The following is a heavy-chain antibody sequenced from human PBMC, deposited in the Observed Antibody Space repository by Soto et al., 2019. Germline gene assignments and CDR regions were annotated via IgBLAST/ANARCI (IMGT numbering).Heavy chain of an antibody. V-gene: IGHV4-38-2*01. D-gene: IGHD3-10*01. Sequence: SETLSLTCAVSDYSISIDYYWAWIRQPPGKGLEWIGNIYHTGTTYYNPSLKSRLTISVDTSKNQFSLKLSSVTAADTAMYYCARSNYYGSGNYYFNWFDPWGQGTLVTVSS. J-gene: IGHJ5*02. CDR2: IYHTGTT. CDR1: DYSISIDYY. CDR3: ARSNYYGSGNYYFNWFDP.